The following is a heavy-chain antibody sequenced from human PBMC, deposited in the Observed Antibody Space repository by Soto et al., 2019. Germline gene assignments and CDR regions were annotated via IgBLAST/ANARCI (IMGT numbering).Heavy chain of an antibody. J-gene: IGHJ6*02. CDR1: GFTFSDYA. D-gene: IGHD2-2*01. Sequence: PGGSLRLSCAASGFTFSDYAMSWVRQAPGKGLEWVSAIDGSSATTNYADSVKGRFTIPRDNSKNTLFLHMSGLRAEDTAVYYCARDRRPSIYSGLAVWGQGTTVTVSS. CDR3: ARDRRPSIYSGLAV. CDR2: IDGSSATT. V-gene: IGHV3-23*01.